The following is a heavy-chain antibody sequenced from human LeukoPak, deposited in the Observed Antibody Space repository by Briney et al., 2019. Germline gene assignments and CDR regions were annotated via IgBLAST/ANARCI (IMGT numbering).Heavy chain of an antibody. D-gene: IGHD1-7*01. Sequence: GGSLRLSCAASGFTFGSSLMHWVRQAPGKGLEWVAVIWHDESRQYYVDSVKGRFTISRDNSRNTVDLQMNSLRAEDTAVYYCAKDRWQESENYYHYFDYWGQGIPVTVSS. CDR1: GFTFGSSL. J-gene: IGHJ4*02. CDR2: IWHDESRQ. CDR3: AKDRWQESENYYHYFDY. V-gene: IGHV3-33*06.